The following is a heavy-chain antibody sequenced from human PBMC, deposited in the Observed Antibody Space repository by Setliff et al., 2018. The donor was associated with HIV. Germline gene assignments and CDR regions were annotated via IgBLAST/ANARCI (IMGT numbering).Heavy chain of an antibody. CDR2: IYHSGST. Sequence: ASETLSLTCAVSGYSISSGYYWGWIRQPPGKGLEWIGSIYHSGSTYDSPSLKSRVTISVDTSKNQFSLKLSSVTAADTAIYYCARTLSTMVKTDGYYDYYYMDVWGKGTTVTVSS. J-gene: IGHJ6*03. V-gene: IGHV4-38-2*01. CDR3: ARTLSTMVKTDGYYDYYYMDV. D-gene: IGHD3-10*01. CDR1: GYSISSGYY.